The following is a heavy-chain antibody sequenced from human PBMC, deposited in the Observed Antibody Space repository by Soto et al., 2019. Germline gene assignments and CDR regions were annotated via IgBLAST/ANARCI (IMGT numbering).Heavy chain of an antibody. CDR1: GYTFTSYA. V-gene: IGHV1-3*01. D-gene: IGHD2-2*02. CDR2: INAGNGNT. J-gene: IGHJ4*02. CDR3: ARDGVGVPAAIY. Sequence: ASVKVSCKASGYTFTSYAMHWVRQAPGQRLEWMGWINAGNGNTKYSQKFQGRVTITRDTSASTAYMELSSLRSEDTAVYYCARDGVGVPAAIYWGQGTLVTVS.